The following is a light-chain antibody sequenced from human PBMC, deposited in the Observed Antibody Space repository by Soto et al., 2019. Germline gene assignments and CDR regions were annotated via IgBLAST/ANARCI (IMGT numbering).Light chain of an antibody. Sequence: QSVLTQPLSASGTPGQRVTISCSGSSSNIGSNYVYWYQQLPGTAPKLLIYRNNQRPSGVPDRFSGSKSGTSASLAISGLRSEDEADCYCAAWDDSLSVFYVFGTGTKLTVL. CDR2: RNN. J-gene: IGLJ1*01. CDR1: SSNIGSNY. V-gene: IGLV1-47*01. CDR3: AAWDDSLSVFYV.